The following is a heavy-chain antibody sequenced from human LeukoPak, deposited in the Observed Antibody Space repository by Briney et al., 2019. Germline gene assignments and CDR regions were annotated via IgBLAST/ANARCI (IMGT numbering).Heavy chain of an antibody. CDR1: GGSFSGYY. Sequence: SETLSLTWAVYGGSFSGYYWSWIRQPPGKGLEWIGEINHSGSTNYNPSLKSRVTISVDASKNQFSLKLSSVTAADTAVYYCARGLNYVVYWGQGTLVTVSS. V-gene: IGHV4-34*01. CDR2: INHSGST. J-gene: IGHJ4*02. CDR3: ARGLNYVVY. D-gene: IGHD3-10*02.